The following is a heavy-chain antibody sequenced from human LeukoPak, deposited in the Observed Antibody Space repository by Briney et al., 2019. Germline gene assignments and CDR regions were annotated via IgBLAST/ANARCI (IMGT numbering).Heavy chain of an antibody. CDR3: ARDLHY. J-gene: IGHJ4*02. CDR1: GFTFSTHW. CDR2: IKEDGSEK. Sequence: GGSLRPSCAASGFTFSTHWMSWVRQAPGKGLEWVANIKEDGSEKYYVDSVKGRFTISRDNAKNSVYLQMNSLRAEDTAVYYCARDLHYRGQGTLVTVSS. V-gene: IGHV3-7*03.